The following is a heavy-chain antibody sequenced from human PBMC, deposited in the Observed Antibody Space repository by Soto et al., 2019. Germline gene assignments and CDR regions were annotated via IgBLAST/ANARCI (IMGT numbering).Heavy chain of an antibody. CDR3: ARHQRIGGLDV. CDR1: GGSISSYY. Sequence: SETLSLTCTASGGSISSYYWSWIRQPPGNGLEWVGYIYYSGSTNYNPSLKSRVTISVDTSKNQFSLKLSSVTAADTAVYYCARHQRIGGLDVWGQGTTVTVSS. V-gene: IGHV4-59*01. CDR2: IYYSGST. D-gene: IGHD1-1*01. J-gene: IGHJ6*02.